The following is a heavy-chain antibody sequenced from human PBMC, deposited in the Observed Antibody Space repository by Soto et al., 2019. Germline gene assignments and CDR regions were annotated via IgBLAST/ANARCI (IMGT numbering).Heavy chain of an antibody. CDR1: GGIFSSYA. J-gene: IGHJ4*02. CDR2: IIPIFGTA. D-gene: IGHD3-16*01. Sequence: QEQLVQSGAEVKKPGSSVQVSCKASGGIFSSYAISWVRQAPGQGLEWMGGIIPIFGTANYAQKFQGRVTITADESTNTAYMDLSSLKSENTAIYYCARGGSGYVWFNEFWGQGTLVTVSS. CDR3: ARGGSGYVWFNEF. V-gene: IGHV1-69*01.